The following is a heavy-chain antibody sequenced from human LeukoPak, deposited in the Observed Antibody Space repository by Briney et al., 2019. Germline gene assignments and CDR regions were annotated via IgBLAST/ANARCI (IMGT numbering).Heavy chain of an antibody. J-gene: IGHJ5*02. D-gene: IGHD4-23*01. Sequence: GGSLRLSCAASGFTFSSYWMNWARQAPGKGLEWVSAIHSSGGTYYADSVKGRFTISRDTSKNTLYLQINSLRVEDTAVYYCIVFGGSNHWGQGTLVTVSS. CDR1: GFTFSSYW. CDR2: IHSSGGT. CDR3: IVFGGSNH. V-gene: IGHV3-53*01.